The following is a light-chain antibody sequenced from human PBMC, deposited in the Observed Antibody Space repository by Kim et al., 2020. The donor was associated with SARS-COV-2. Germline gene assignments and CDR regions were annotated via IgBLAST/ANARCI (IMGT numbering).Light chain of an antibody. J-gene: IGKJ2*03. CDR2: GTS. CDR3: QQFGNSPGYS. V-gene: IGKV3-20*01. CDR1: QSVSSSY. Sequence: SPGEKATLSCRASQSVSSSYLAWYQQIPGQAPRLLIYGTSNRATGIPDRFSGSGSGTDFTLTISRLEPEDFAVYYCQQFGNSPGYSFGQGTKLEI.